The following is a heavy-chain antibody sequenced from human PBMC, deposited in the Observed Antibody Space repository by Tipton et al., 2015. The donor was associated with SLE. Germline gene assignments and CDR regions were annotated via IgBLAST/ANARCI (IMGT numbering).Heavy chain of an antibody. V-gene: IGHV3-49*04. CDR3: ARLPGHSTGSRYVREGGDF. J-gene: IGHJ4*02. CDR2: IGTRVYGGTT. Sequence: SLRLSCTTSGFTFADYALSWVRQPPGKGLEWVGFIGTRVYGGTTKYAASVRGRFTISRDDSNSIVYLELNSLRAEDTAVYYCARLPGHSTGSRYVREGGDFWGQGTLVTVSS. D-gene: IGHD6-13*01. CDR1: GFTFADYA.